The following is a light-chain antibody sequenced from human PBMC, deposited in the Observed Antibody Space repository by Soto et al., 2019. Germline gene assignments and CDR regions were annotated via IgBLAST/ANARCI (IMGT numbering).Light chain of an antibody. V-gene: IGKV1-39*01. CDR2: AAS. CDR1: ESINRH. J-gene: IGKJ5*01. Sequence: DIQMTQSPSSLSASVGDRVTITCRASESINRHLNWYQQKPGKAPKLLIYAASSLQNGVPSRFSGSGSGTDFPLTISNLKPEDFATNYCQQSYSPLPITFGKGTRLEIK. CDR3: QQSYSPLPIT.